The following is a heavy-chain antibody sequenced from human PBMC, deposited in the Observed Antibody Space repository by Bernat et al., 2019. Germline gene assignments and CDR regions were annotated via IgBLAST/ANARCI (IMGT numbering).Heavy chain of an antibody. CDR1: GFTFSNAW. D-gene: IGHD3-3*01. CDR3: TTYDVWGGYSDDCDC. V-gene: IGHV3-15*01. Sequence: EVQLVESGGGLVKPGGSLRLSCAASGFTFSNAWMSWVRQAPGKGLEWVGRIKSKTDGGTTEYAAPVKGRFTISRDDSKNTLYLQMNSLKTEDTAVYYCTTYDVWGGYSDDCDCWGQGTMVTVSS. J-gene: IGHJ3*01. CDR2: IKSKTDGGTT.